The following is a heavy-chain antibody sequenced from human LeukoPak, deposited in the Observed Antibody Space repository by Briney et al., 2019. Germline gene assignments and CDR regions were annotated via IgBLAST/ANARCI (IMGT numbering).Heavy chain of an antibody. CDR3: AKVMAGTVAFDI. J-gene: IGHJ3*02. CDR2: MNPNSGNT. Sequence: ASVKVSCKAAGYTFTSYDINWVRQATGQGLEWMGWMNPNSGNTGYAQKFQGRVTMTRDTSINTAYMELSRLSSDDTAVYYCAKVMAGTVAFDIWGQGTMVTVSP. V-gene: IGHV1-8*01. CDR1: GYTFTSYD. D-gene: IGHD6-19*01.